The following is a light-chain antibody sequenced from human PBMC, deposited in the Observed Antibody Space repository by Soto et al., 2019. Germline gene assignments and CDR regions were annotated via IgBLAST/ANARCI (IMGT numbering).Light chain of an antibody. CDR1: QGISSL. CDR2: AAS. Sequence: EIELTQSPATLSVSPGDRVTLSCRASQGISSLLAWYQQKPGQAPRLLIYAASAWPGGIPARFSGSGSGTDFTLTISSLQSEDFAVYYCQQYNTWPGTFGQGTKVDIK. CDR3: QQYNTWPGT. J-gene: IGKJ1*01. V-gene: IGKV3-15*01.